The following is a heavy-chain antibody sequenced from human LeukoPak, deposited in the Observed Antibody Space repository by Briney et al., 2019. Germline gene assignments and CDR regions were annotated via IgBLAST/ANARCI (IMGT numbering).Heavy chain of an antibody. CDR3: ARGAPPATNPDY. CDR2: IYSGGST. D-gene: IGHD2-2*01. CDR1: GFTVSSNY. V-gene: IGHV3-53*01. Sequence: GGSLRLSCAASGFTVSSNYMSWVRRAPGKGLEWVSVIYSGGSTYYADSVKGRFTISRDNSKNTLYLQMNSLRAEDTAVYYCARGAPPATNPDYWGQGTLVTVSS. J-gene: IGHJ4*02.